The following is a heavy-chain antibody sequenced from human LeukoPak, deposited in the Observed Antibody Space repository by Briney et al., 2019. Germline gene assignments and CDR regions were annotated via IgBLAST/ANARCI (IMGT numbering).Heavy chain of an antibody. CDR3: ARMGSKWELLRLAFDY. J-gene: IGHJ4*02. V-gene: IGHV3-11*04. CDR1: GFTFSDYY. CDR2: ISDSGFTR. D-gene: IGHD1-26*01. Sequence: PGGSLRLSCAASGFTFSDYYMTWVRQAPGKGLEWISYISDSGFTRYHADSVKGRFTISRDNAKNSLYLQMNSLRAEDTAVYYCARMGSKWELLRLAFDYWGQGTLVTVSS.